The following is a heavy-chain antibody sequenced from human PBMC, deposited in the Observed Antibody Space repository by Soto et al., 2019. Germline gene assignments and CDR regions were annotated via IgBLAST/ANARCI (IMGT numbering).Heavy chain of an antibody. CDR1: GYSFTSYD. J-gene: IGHJ1*01. Sequence: QVQLVQSGAEVKKPGASVKVSCKASGYSFTSYDIHWVRQATGQGLEWMGWMNPTTTNTGYAQKFQGRVSMIRNTSISTAYMELRGLRYEDTAVYYCVRGHRQSGIYTGDCWGQGTLVTVSS. D-gene: IGHD3-16*01. CDR3: VRGHRQSGIYTGDC. CDR2: MNPTTTNT. V-gene: IGHV1-8*01.